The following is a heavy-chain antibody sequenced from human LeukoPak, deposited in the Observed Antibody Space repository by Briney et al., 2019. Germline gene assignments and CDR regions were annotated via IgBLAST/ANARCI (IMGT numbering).Heavy chain of an antibody. Sequence: SETLSLTCTVSGGSISSYYWSWIRQPAGKGLEWIGHIYTSGSTNYNPSLKSRVTMSVDMSKNQFSLKLTSVTAADTAVYYCARTSRVLTMIVVVITNYYYMDVWGKGTTVTVSS. CDR3: ARTSRVLTMIVVVITNYYYMDV. D-gene: IGHD3-22*01. CDR2: IYTSGST. J-gene: IGHJ6*03. CDR1: GGSISSYY. V-gene: IGHV4-4*07.